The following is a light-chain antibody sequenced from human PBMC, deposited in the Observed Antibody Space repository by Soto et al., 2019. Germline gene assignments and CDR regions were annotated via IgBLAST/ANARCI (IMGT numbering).Light chain of an antibody. CDR3: SLYTSENTYV. V-gene: IGLV2-18*01. CDR2: EAS. CDR1: STDFVSYNR. Sequence: QSVVTQPPSVSGAPGQSVTISCTGTSTDFVSYNRVSWYQQPPGTAPKLIIYEASNRPSGVPDRFSGSKSGNTASLTISGLQAADEADYYCSLYTSENTYVFGTGTKV. J-gene: IGLJ1*01.